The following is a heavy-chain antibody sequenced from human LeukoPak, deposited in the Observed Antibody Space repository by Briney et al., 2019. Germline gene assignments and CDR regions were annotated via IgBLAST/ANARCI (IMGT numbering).Heavy chain of an antibody. Sequence: ASVKVSCKASGYTFTGYYMHWVRQAPGQGLEWMGRINPNSGGTNYAQKFQGRATMTRDTSISTAYMELSRLRSDDTAVYYCASMDVVVVAATRIDYWGQGTLVTVSS. CDR3: ASMDVVVVAATRIDY. J-gene: IGHJ4*02. CDR1: GYTFTGYY. D-gene: IGHD2-15*01. V-gene: IGHV1-2*06. CDR2: INPNSGGT.